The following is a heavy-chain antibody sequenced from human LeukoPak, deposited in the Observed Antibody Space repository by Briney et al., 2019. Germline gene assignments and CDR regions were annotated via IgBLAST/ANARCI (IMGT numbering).Heavy chain of an antibody. J-gene: IGHJ4*02. D-gene: IGHD3-10*01. CDR1: GYSISSGYY. CDR2: IYHSGST. V-gene: IGHV4-38-2*01. CDR3: AAGLWFGDRAFDY. Sequence: SETLSLTCAVSGYSISSGYYWGWIRQPPGKGLEWIGSIYHSGSTYYNPSLKSRVTISVDTSKNQFSLKLSSVTAADTDVYYCAAGLWFGDRAFDYWGQGTLVTVSS.